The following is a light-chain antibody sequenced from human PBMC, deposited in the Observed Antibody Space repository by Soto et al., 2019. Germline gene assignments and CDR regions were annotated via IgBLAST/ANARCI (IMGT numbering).Light chain of an antibody. V-gene: IGLV1-44*01. CDR3: AAWDDSLKGWV. J-gene: IGLJ3*02. CDR2: ANN. CDR1: SSNIGSET. Sequence: QSVLTQPPSASGTPGQRVTISCSGSSSNIGSETVNWYQQVPGTAPKLLIYANNQRPSGVPDRFSVSKSGTSASLAIGGLQSEDEAGYYCAAWDDSLKGWVFGGGTKLTVL.